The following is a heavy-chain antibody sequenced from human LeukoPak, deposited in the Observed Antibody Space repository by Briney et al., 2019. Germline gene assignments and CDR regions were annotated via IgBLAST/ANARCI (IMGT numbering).Heavy chain of an antibody. D-gene: IGHD6-19*01. J-gene: IGHJ5*02. CDR2: ISGSGGST. CDR1: GLTFSSYA. CDR3: AKRSAAGTGWFDP. V-gene: IGHV3-23*01. Sequence: GGSLRLSCAASGLTFSSYAMSWVRQAPGKGLEWVSAISGSGGSTYYADSVRGRFTISRDNSKNTLYLQMNSLRAEDTAVYYCAKRSAAGTGWFDPWGQGTLVTVSS.